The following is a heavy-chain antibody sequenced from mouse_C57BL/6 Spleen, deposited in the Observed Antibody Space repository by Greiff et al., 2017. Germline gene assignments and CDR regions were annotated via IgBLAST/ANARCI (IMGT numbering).Heavy chain of an antibody. J-gene: IGHJ3*01. D-gene: IGHD1-1*01. CDR1: GFTFNTYA. CDR3: VREGTTVVESPFAY. CDR2: IRSRSSNYAT. V-gene: IGHV10-3*01. Sequence: EVQLVESGGGLVQPKGSLKLSCAASGFTFNTYAMPWVRQAPGQGLEWVARIRSRSSNYATYYADSVKDRFTISRDDSQSMLYLQMSNLKSEDTAMYYCVREGTTVVESPFAYWGQGTLVTVSA.